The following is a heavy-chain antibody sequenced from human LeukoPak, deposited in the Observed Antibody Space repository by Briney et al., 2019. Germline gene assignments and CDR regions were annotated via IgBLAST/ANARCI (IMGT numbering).Heavy chain of an antibody. CDR1: GFTFSSFA. CDR2: ISGSGGST. CDR3: ARERDSSGWYLVY. J-gene: IGHJ4*02. Sequence: GGSLRLSCAASGFTFSSFAMNWVRQAPGKGLEWVSGISGSGGSTYYAESVKGRFTISRDNSKNMLYLQMNSLRAEDTAVHYCARERDSSGWYLVYWGQGTLVTVSS. D-gene: IGHD6-19*01. V-gene: IGHV3-23*01.